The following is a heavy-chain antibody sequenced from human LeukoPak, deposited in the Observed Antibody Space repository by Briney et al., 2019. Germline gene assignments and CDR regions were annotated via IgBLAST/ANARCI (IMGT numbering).Heavy chain of an antibody. CDR2: ISGSGGSS. J-gene: IGHJ3*02. V-gene: IGHV3-23*01. CDR1: GFTFSSYA. CDR3: TKHRGGWIDAFDI. D-gene: IGHD5-12*01. Sequence: QSGGSLRLSCAASGFTFSSYAMTWVRQATGKGLEWVSGISGSGGSSYSADSVKGRFTISRDNSKKTLYMQMNSLRAEDTAVYYCTKHRGGWIDAFDIWGQGTMVTVSS.